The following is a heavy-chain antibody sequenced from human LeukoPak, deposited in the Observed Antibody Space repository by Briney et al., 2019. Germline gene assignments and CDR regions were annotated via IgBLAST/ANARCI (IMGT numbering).Heavy chain of an antibody. CDR2: ISTSGGDT. J-gene: IGHJ4*02. CDR3: AKGGSYAPLDY. Sequence: GGSLRLSCAASGFTFTDSAMTWVRQAPGKGLEWVSAISTSGGDTIYTDSVKDRFTISRDNSKNSLYLQMNSLRAEDTAIYYCAKGGSYAPLDYWGQGTLVTVSS. V-gene: IGHV3-23*01. CDR1: GFTFTDSA. D-gene: IGHD1-26*01.